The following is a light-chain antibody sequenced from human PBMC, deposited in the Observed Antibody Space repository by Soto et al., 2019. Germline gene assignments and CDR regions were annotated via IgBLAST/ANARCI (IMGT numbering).Light chain of an antibody. V-gene: IGLV1-47*01. J-gene: IGLJ1*01. CDR3: AAWDDSLSGYV. CDR1: SSNIGSNY. CDR2: RNN. Sequence: QSVLTQPPSASGTPGQRDTIPCSGSSSNIGSNYVYWYQQLPGTAPKLLIYRNNQRPSGVPDRFSGSKSGTSACLAISGLRSEVEADYYCAAWDDSLSGYVFGTGTNVTVL.